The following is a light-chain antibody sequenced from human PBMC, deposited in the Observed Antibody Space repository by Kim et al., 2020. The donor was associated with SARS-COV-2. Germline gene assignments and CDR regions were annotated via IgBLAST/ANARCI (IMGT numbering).Light chain of an antibody. CDR2: DVS. Sequence: GQSITISCPATSSDVGGYNYVSWYQQHPGKAPKLMIYDVSNRPSGVSNRFSGSKSGNTASLTISGLQAEDEADYYCSSYTSSSTLVFGGGTQLTVL. V-gene: IGLV2-14*03. J-gene: IGLJ2*01. CDR1: SSDVGGYNY. CDR3: SSYTSSSTLV.